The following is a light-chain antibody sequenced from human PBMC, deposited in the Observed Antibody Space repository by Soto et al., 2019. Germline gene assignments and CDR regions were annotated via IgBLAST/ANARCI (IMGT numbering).Light chain of an antibody. CDR3: QKYDSAPCT. Sequence: DIQMTQSPSSLSASVRDRVTITCRASQGISTYLAWYQQKPGKVPKLLIYAASTLQSGVPSRFSGSGSGTDFYLTISSLEPEDVATYYCQKYDSAPCTFGQGNKVEIK. CDR2: AAS. J-gene: IGKJ1*01. V-gene: IGKV1-27*01. CDR1: QGISTY.